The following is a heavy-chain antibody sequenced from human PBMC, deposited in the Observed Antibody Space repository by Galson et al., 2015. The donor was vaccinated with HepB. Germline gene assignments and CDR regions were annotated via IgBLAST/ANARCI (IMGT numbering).Heavy chain of an antibody. V-gene: IGHV3-21*01. D-gene: IGHD5-18*01. Sequence: SLRLSCAASGFTFSSYSMNWVRQAPGKGLEWVSSISSSSSYIYYADSVKGRFTISRDNAKNSLYLQMNSLRAEDTAVYYCARAYSYGYNNDAFDIWGQGTMVTVSS. J-gene: IGHJ3*02. CDR3: ARAYSYGYNNDAFDI. CDR2: ISSSSSYI. CDR1: GFTFSSYS.